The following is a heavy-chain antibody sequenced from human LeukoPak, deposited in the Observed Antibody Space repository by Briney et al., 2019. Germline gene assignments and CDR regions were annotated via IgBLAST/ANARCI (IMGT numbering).Heavy chain of an antibody. Sequence: ASVKVSCTVSGYTLTELSMHWVRQAPGKGLEWMGGFDPEDGETIYAQKFQGRVTMTEDTSTDTAYMELSSLRSEDTAVYYCATTVGDSYGQKFDYWGQGTLVTVSS. D-gene: IGHD5-18*01. V-gene: IGHV1-24*01. CDR1: GYTLTELS. CDR2: FDPEDGET. CDR3: ATTVGDSYGQKFDY. J-gene: IGHJ4*02.